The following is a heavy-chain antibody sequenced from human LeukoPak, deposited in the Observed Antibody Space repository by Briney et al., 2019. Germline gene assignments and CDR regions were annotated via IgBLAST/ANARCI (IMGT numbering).Heavy chain of an antibody. CDR3: AKAVVPVISQHYFDY. J-gene: IGHJ4*02. CDR2: ISSSSSYI. Sequence: TGGSLRLSCAASGFTFSNYGMNWVRQAPGKGLEWVSSISSSSSYIYYTHSVKGRFTISRDNAKNSLYLQMNSLRAEDTAVYYCAKAVVPVISQHYFDYWGQGTLVTVSS. D-gene: IGHD3-22*01. CDR1: GFTFSNYG. V-gene: IGHV3-21*04.